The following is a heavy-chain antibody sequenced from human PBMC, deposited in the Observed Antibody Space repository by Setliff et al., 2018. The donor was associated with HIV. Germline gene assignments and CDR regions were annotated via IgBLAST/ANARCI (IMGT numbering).Heavy chain of an antibody. CDR3: ARSPTYFYDSGGYLLFDF. D-gene: IGHD3-22*01. CDR1: GGSVSSPSYY. Sequence: SETLSLTCAVSGGSVSSPSYYWGWIRQPPGKGLEWIGSVYNSGITFKNPSLKSRVSISVDRSGNQFSLRLTSVTAADTALYYCARSPTYFYDSGGYLLFDFWGQGALVTVSS. V-gene: IGHV4-39*07. CDR2: VYNSGIT. J-gene: IGHJ4*02.